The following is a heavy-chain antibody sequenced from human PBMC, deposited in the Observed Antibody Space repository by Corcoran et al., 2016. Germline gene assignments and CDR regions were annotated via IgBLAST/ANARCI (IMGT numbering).Heavy chain of an antibody. J-gene: IGHJ6*02. D-gene: IGHD3-16*02. Sequence: QVQLVQSGAEVKQPGASVKVSCKASGSTFTSYGISWVRQAPGHGLEWMGWISAYNGNTNYAQKLQGRVTMTTDTSTSTAYMELKSLRSDDTTVDDGAINIMITFGGVIVPYYYYYGMDVWGQVTTVTVSS. CDR1: GSTFTSYG. CDR3: AINIMITFGGVIVPYYYYYGMDV. CDR2: ISAYNGNT. V-gene: IGHV1-18*01.